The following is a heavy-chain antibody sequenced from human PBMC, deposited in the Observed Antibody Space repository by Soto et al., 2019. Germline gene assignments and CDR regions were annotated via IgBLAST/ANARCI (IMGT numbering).Heavy chain of an antibody. Sequence: GGSLRLSCAASGFTFSSYGMHWVRQAPGKGLEWVAVISYDGSNKYYADSVKGRFTISRDNSKNTLYLQMNSLRAEDTAVYYCAKAFSSYCGGDCYLYNWFDPWGQGTLVTVSS. CDR3: AKAFSSYCGGDCYLYNWFDP. CDR1: GFTFSSYG. D-gene: IGHD2-21*02. V-gene: IGHV3-30*18. J-gene: IGHJ5*02. CDR2: ISYDGSNK.